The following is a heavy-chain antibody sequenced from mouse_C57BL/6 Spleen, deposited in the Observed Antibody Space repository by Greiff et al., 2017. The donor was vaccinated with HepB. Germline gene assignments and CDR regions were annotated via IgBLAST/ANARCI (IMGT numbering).Heavy chain of an antibody. D-gene: IGHD1-1*01. Sequence: QVQLQQPGAELVKPGASVKLSCKASGYTFTSYWMHWVKQRPGRGLEWIGRIDPNSGGTKYNEKFKSKATLTVDKPSSTAYMQLSSPTSEDSAVYYCARYYGSSYEYWYFDVWGTGTTVTVSS. J-gene: IGHJ1*03. V-gene: IGHV1-72*01. CDR2: IDPNSGGT. CDR3: ARYYGSSYEYWYFDV. CDR1: GYTFTSYW.